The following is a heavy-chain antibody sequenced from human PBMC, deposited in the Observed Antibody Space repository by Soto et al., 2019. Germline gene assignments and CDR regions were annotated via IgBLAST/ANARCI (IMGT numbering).Heavy chain of an antibody. CDR1: GFSLSTSGVG. CDR2: IYWDGDK. J-gene: IGHJ4*02. Sequence: QITLKESGPTLVKPTQTLTLTCTFSGFSLSTSGVGVGWIRQPPGKALEWLAVIYWDGDKRYSPSLKSSLPSTKDNSKTQVVLIMTNMDPVDTATYYCAHKNYGDYPTDYWGQGTLVTVSS. V-gene: IGHV2-5*02. CDR3: AHKNYGDYPTDY. D-gene: IGHD4-17*01.